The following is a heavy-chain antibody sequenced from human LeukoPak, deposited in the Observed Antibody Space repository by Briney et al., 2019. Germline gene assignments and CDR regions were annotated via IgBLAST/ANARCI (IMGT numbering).Heavy chain of an antibody. V-gene: IGHV3-30-3*01. Sequence: GGSLRLSCAASGFTFSSYAMHWVRQAPGKGLEWVAVISYDGSNKYYADPVKGRFTISRDNSKNTLYLQMNSLRAEDTAVYYCARDNDFWSGYYPPGERYGMDVWGQGTTVTVSS. CDR3: ARDNDFWSGYYPPGERYGMDV. J-gene: IGHJ6*02. D-gene: IGHD3-3*01. CDR2: ISYDGSNK. CDR1: GFTFSSYA.